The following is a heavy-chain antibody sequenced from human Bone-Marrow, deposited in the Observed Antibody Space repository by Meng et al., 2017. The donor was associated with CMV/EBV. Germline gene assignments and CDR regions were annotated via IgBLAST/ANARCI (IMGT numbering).Heavy chain of an antibody. CDR1: GFTFSSYE. CDR3: ARGTGCSSTSCNYGMDV. Sequence: LSLTCAASGFTFSSYEMNWVRQAPGKGLEWVSYISSSGSTIYYADSVKGRFTISRDNAKNSLYLQMNSLRAEDTAVYYCARGTGCSSTSCNYGMDVWGQGTTVTVSS. V-gene: IGHV3-48*03. J-gene: IGHJ6*02. D-gene: IGHD2-2*01. CDR2: ISSSGSTI.